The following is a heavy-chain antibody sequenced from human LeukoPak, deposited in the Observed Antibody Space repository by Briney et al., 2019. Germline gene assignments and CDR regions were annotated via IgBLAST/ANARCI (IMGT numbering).Heavy chain of an antibody. CDR2: IYYSGST. J-gene: IGHJ5*02. CDR1: GGSISSSSYY. Sequence: SETLSLTCTVSGGSISSSSYYWGWIRQPPGKGLEWIGSIYYSGSTYYNPSLKSRVTISVDTSKNQFSLKLSSVTAADTAVYYCARHGLLRYFDWSPYNWFDPWGQGTLVTVS. CDR3: ARHGLLRYFDWSPYNWFDP. D-gene: IGHD3-9*01. V-gene: IGHV4-39*01.